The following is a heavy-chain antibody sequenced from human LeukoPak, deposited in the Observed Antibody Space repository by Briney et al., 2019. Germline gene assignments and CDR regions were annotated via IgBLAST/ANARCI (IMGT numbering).Heavy chain of an antibody. V-gene: IGHV5-51*01. CDR2: IYPSGSGT. D-gene: IGHD3-22*01. J-gene: IGHJ3*02. CDR3: ARPLGKYYDSSGYRRDDAFDI. Sequence: GESLKNSCKGFGYSFSSYLIGWGRQMPGEGLGWVGVIYPSGSGTRYSPSFQGQVTISADKSISTAYLQWSSLKASDTAMYYCARPLGKYYDSSGYRRDDAFDIWGQGTMVTVSS. CDR1: GYSFSSYL.